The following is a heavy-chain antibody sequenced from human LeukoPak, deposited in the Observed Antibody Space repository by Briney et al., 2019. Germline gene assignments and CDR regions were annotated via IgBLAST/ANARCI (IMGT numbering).Heavy chain of an antibody. J-gene: IGHJ5*02. CDR3: AKDPRPYCSGGSCYPDWFDP. CDR2: ISGSGGST. V-gene: IGHV3-23*01. CDR1: GGSISSYY. D-gene: IGHD2-15*01. Sequence: ETLSLTCTVSGGSISSYYWSWVRQAPGKGLEWVSAISGSGGSTYYADSVKGRFTISRDNSKNTLYLQMNSLRAEDTAVYYCAKDPRPYCSGGSCYPDWFDPWGQGTLVTVSS.